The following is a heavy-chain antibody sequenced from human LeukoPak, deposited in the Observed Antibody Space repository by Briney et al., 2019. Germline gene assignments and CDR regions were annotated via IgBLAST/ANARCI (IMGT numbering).Heavy chain of an antibody. Sequence: GESLKISCKGSGYSFTSYWIGWVRQMPGKGLEWMGIIYPGDSDTRYSPSFQGQVTISADKSISTAYLQWSSLKASDTAMYYCARGILWFGDPHTNLDYWGQGTLVTVSS. D-gene: IGHD3-10*01. J-gene: IGHJ4*02. V-gene: IGHV5-51*01. CDR3: ARGILWFGDPHTNLDY. CDR1: GYSFTSYW. CDR2: IYPGDSDT.